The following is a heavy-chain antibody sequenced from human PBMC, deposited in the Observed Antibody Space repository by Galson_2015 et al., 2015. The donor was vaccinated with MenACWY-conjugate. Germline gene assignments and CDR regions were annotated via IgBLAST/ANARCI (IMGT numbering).Heavy chain of an antibody. CDR1: GGSISSSNW. CDR3: ARDGGSAAGFDP. J-gene: IGHJ5*02. D-gene: IGHD6-13*01. V-gene: IGHV4-4*02. CDR2: IYHSGST. Sequence: SCKASGGSISSSNWWSWVRQPPGKGLEWIGEIYHSGSTNYNPSLKSRVTISVDKSKNQFSLKLSSVTAADTAAYYCARDGGSAAGFDPWGQGTLVTVSS.